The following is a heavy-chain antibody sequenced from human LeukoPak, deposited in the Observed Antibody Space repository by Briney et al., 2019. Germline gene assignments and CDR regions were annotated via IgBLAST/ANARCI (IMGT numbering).Heavy chain of an antibody. CDR3: VREGEGPLSKDFNY. D-gene: IGHD2/OR15-2a*01. CDR2: IGPHSTFT. J-gene: IGHJ4*02. V-gene: IGHV1-2*02. Sequence: ASMKVSCKSSGFTFTDHYIHWVRQGPGQGLEWMGYIGPHSTFTSSPQEFQGRVTMTRDASMSTAYMELTRLTSDDTAVYYCVREGEGPLSKDFNYWGQGTLVTVSS. CDR1: GFTFTDHY.